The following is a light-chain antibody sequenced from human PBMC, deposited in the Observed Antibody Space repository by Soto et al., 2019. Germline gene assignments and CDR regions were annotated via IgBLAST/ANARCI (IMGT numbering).Light chain of an antibody. J-gene: IGKJ3*01. CDR3: QQYGSSLLFT. CDR2: GAS. V-gene: IGKV3-20*01. Sequence: EIVLTQSPGTLSLSPGERATLSCRASQSVSSSYLAWYQQKPGQAPRLLIYGASSRATGIPDRFSGSGAGTDFTLTISRLEPEDFAVKYWQQYGSSLLFTFGPGTKVDIK. CDR1: QSVSSSY.